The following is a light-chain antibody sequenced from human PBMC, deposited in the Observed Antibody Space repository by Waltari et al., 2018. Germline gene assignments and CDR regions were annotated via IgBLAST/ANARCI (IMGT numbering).Light chain of an antibody. CDR3: QQLHSFPLT. J-gene: IGKJ3*01. Sequence: IQLTQSPSSLSASVGDRVSITCRASQGISSSLAWYQQRPGKVPKLLIYAASTLQSGVPSRFSSSVSGTDFTLTISSLQPEDSATYYCQQLHSFPLTFGPGTKVEFK. CDR1: QGISSS. CDR2: AAS. V-gene: IGKV1-9*01.